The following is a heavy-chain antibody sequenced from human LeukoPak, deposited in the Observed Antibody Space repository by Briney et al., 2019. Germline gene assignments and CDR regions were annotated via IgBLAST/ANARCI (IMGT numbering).Heavy chain of an antibody. CDR1: GYSISSGYY. J-gene: IGHJ3*02. V-gene: IGHV4-38-2*02. CDR2: IYHSGST. Sequence: PSETLSLTCTVSGYSISSGYYWGWIRQPPGKGLEWIGSIYHSGSTYYNPSLKSRVTISVDTSKSQFSLKLSSVTAADTAVYYCARAYLGSGYAFDIWGQGTMVTVSS. D-gene: IGHD3-3*01. CDR3: ARAYLGSGYAFDI.